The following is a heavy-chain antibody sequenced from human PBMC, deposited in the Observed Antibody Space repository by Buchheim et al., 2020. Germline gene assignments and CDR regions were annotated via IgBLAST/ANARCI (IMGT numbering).Heavy chain of an antibody. V-gene: IGHV1-2*04. J-gene: IGHJ6*02. D-gene: IGHD6-13*01. Sequence: QVQLVQSGAEVKKPGASVKVSCKASAYTFTGNYMHWVRQAPGQGLEWMGWINPTSGGTKYAQKFQGWVIMTRDPSISTAYLELSRLRSDDTAVYYCASIAPDSGMDVWGQGTT. CDR2: INPTSGGT. CDR3: ASIAPDSGMDV. CDR1: AYTFTGNY.